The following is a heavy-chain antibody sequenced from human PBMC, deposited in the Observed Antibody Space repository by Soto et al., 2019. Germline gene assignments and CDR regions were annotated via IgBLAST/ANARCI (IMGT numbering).Heavy chain of an antibody. CDR3: ARLPAVAGKKYYFDY. CDR2: IYYSGST. J-gene: IGHJ4*02. D-gene: IGHD6-19*01. CDR1: GGYISSSSYY. V-gene: IGHV4-39*01. Sequence: PSETLSLTCTVSGGYISSSSYYWGWIRQPPGKGLEWIGSIYYSGSTYYNPSLKSRVTISVDTSKNQFSLKLSSVTAADTAVYYCARLPAVAGKKYYFDYWGQGTLVTVSS.